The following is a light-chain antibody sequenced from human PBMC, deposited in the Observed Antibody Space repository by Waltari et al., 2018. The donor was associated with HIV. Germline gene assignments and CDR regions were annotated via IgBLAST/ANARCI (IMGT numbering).Light chain of an antibody. J-gene: IGLJ2*01. Sequence: QSLLTQPRSVSGALGQRVTSSCTGSSYNIGAGFDVTWYQQRPGTVPERRIIGKSNPRSAGLHRCSAAKSGTSAARVIIWLTADDDAAYYCQSSDRSLSGYVVFGGGTKLTVL. CDR3: QSSDRSLSGYVV. V-gene: IGLV1-40*01. CDR2: GKS. CDR1: SYNIGAGFD.